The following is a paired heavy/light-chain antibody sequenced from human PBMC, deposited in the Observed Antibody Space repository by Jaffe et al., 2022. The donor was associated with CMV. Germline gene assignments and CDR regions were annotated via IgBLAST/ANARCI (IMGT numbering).Heavy chain of an antibody. V-gene: IGHV6-1*01. D-gene: IGHD3-3*01. CDR2: TYYRSEWHN. Sequence: QVQLQQSGPRLVKPAQTLSLTCAISGDSVSRNTAAWNWIRQSPSGGLEWLGRTYYRSEWHNEYAPSVKSRITVNPDTSRNQFSLQLNSVTPEDTAVYYCVREDFQSRAIRFDCWGQGTLVTVSS. CDR1: GDSVSRNTAA. J-gene: IGHJ4*02. CDR3: VREDFQSRAIRFDC.
Light chain of an antibody. Sequence: IVLTQTPLSLSVTPGQPASMSCRSSQSLLYGDGYTYLYWYLQKPGQSPQLLIYETSSRFSGVPERFSGSGSGTDFTLKISRVEAEDVGVYYCMQSIQLPRTFGQGTKVEIK. J-gene: IGKJ1*01. V-gene: IGKV2-29*02. CDR1: QSLLYGDGYTY. CDR3: MQSIQLPRT. CDR2: ETS.